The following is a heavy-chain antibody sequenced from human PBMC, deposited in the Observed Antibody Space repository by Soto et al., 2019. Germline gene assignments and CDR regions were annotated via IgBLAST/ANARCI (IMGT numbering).Heavy chain of an antibody. V-gene: IGHV3-33*01. D-gene: IGHD1-26*01. J-gene: IGHJ2*01. CDR2: IWHDGSGT. CDR3: VRDPVALRNRVRVGYFNL. Sequence: QVKLVESGGGVVQPGRSLRLSCAASGFVFNMYGMHWVRQAPGKGLEWVGVIWHDGSGTYYADALKGRFTISRDNSKNPLFLQMDSLTVEDTAVYYCVRDPVALRNRVRVGYFNLWGRGTQVTVSS. CDR1: GFVFNMYG.